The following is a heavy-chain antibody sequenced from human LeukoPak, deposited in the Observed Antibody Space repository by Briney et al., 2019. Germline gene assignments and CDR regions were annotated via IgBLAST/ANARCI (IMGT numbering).Heavy chain of an antibody. CDR1: GFTFSTYD. V-gene: IGHV3-13*01. CDR3: ARDTGGRGWFDP. D-gene: IGHD2-8*02. Sequence: GSLRLSCAASGFTFSTYDMHWVRQATGKGLEWVSAIDTTGDTYYPGSVKGRFTISRDNAKNSLYLQMNSLRAEDTAVYYCARDTGGRGWFDPWGQGTLVTVSS. CDR2: IDTTGDT. J-gene: IGHJ5*02.